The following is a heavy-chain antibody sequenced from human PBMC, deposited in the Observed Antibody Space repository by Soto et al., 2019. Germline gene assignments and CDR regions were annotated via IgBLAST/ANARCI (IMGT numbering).Heavy chain of an antibody. D-gene: IGHD3-22*01. J-gene: IGHJ4*02. CDR2: ISYDGSNK. CDR3: TTDFPHYDSTGYLSDY. Sequence: GGSLRLSCAASGFTFSSYAMHWVRQAPGKGLEWVAVISYDGSNKYYADSVKGRFTISRDNSKNTLYLQMNSLRAEDTAVYYCTTDFPHYDSTGYLSDYWGQGTLVTVSS. V-gene: IGHV3-30-3*01. CDR1: GFTFSSYA.